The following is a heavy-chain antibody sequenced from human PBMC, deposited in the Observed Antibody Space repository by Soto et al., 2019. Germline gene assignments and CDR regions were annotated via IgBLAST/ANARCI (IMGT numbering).Heavy chain of an antibody. D-gene: IGHD4-17*01. Sequence: ASVKVSCKASGFTFTGHYIHWVRQAPGQGLEWMGWINPNSGGTSYAQKFQGRVTMTRDTSITTAYMELSRLSSDDTAVYYCARVFQRDYGGNPYFDYWGQGTLVTVSS. CDR2: INPNSGGT. CDR1: GFTFTGHY. CDR3: ARVFQRDYGGNPYFDY. J-gene: IGHJ4*02. V-gene: IGHV1-2*02.